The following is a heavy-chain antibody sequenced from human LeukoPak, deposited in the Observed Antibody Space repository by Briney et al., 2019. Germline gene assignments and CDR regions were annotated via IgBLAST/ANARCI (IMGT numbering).Heavy chain of an antibody. CDR3: ARCRAVNKYWDYYYYMDV. V-gene: IGHV4-34*01. CDR1: GGSFSGYY. D-gene: IGHD4-17*01. CDR2: INHSGST. J-gene: IGHJ6*03. Sequence: SETLSLTCAVYGGSFSGYYMSWIRQPPGKGLEWIGEINHSGSTTYNPSLKSRVTISVDTSKKQFSLKLSSVTAADTAVYYCARCRAVNKYWDYYYYMDVWGKGTTVTVSS.